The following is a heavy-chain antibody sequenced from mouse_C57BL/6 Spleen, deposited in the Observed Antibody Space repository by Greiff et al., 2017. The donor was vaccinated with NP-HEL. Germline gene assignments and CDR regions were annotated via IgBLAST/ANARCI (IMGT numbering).Heavy chain of an antibody. CDR1: GYTFTDYN. V-gene: IGHV1-22*01. Sequence: VQLQQSGPELVKPGASVKISCKASGYTFTDYNMHWVKQSHGKSLEWIGYINPNNGGTSYNQKFKGKATLTVNKSSSTAYMELRSLTSEDSAVYYCARGTAQATFDYWGQGTTLTVSS. J-gene: IGHJ2*01. CDR2: INPNNGGT. CDR3: ARGTAQATFDY. D-gene: IGHD3-2*02.